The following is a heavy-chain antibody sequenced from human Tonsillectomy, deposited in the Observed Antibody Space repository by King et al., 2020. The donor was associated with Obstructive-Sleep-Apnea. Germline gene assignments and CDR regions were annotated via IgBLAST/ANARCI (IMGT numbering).Heavy chain of an antibody. CDR1: GFTFSSYW. Sequence: VQLVESGGGLVQPGGSVRLSCGASGFTFSSYWMTWVRQAPGKGLEWVANIKQDGSVKNYEDSVKGRFTISRGNAKKSVFLQMNSLTAEDTAVYYCAREYWGPDYWGQGTLVTVSS. J-gene: IGHJ4*02. CDR2: IKQDGSVK. V-gene: IGHV3-7*01. CDR3: AREYWGPDY. D-gene: IGHD3-16*01.